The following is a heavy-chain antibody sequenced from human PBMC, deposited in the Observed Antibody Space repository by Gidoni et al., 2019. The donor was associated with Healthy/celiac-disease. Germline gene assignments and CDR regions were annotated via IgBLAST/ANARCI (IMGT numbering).Heavy chain of an antibody. Sequence: QVQLVQSGAEVKKPGSSVKVSCKADGGTLSSYAISWVREAPGQGLEWMGGSIPIFGTANYAQKFQGRVTITADESTSTAYMELSSLRSEDTAVYYCARQPEGLFCGGDCYSGYYYGMDVWGQGTTVTVSS. CDR2: SIPIFGTA. CDR1: GGTLSSYA. CDR3: ARQPEGLFCGGDCYSGYYYGMDV. V-gene: IGHV1-69*01. D-gene: IGHD2-21*02. J-gene: IGHJ6*02.